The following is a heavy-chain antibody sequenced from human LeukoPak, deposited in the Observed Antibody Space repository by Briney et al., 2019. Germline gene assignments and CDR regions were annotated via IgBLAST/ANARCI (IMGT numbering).Heavy chain of an antibody. J-gene: IGHJ4*02. D-gene: IGHD1-26*01. CDR3: ARVPSSGSYPSFFDY. CDR1: GFTFSRNG. Sequence: ARTLRLSCAASGFTFSRNGMHWVRQAPGKGLERVAVIWYDGSNKYYADSVKGRFTISRDNSKNTLYLQMNSLRAEDTAVYYCARVPSSGSYPSFFDYWGQGTLVTVSS. V-gene: IGHV3-33*01. CDR2: IWYDGSNK.